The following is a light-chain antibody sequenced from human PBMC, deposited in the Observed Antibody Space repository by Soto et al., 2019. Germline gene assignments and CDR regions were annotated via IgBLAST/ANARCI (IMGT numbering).Light chain of an antibody. CDR2: AAS. J-gene: IGKJ3*01. CDR3: QQYYSFALP. CDR1: QGISSY. V-gene: IGKV1-8*01. Sequence: AIRMTQSPSSLSASTGDRVTITCRASQGISSYLAWYQQKPGKAPKLLIYAASTLQSGVPSRFSGSGSGTEFTLTISCLQSEDFATYYCQQYYSFALPFGPGTKVDIK.